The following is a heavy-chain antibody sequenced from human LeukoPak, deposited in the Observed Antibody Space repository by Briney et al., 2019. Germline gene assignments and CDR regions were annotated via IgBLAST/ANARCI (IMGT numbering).Heavy chain of an antibody. D-gene: IGHD6-13*01. Sequence: LGRSLRLSCAASGFTFDDYAMHWVRQAPGKGLEWVSGISWNSGSIGYADSVKGRFTISRDNAKNSLYLQMNSLRAEDTALYYCAIGIYSSSWYLFDYWGQGTLVTVTS. CDR3: AIGIYSSSWYLFDY. J-gene: IGHJ4*02. CDR2: ISWNSGSI. V-gene: IGHV3-9*01. CDR1: GFTFDDYA.